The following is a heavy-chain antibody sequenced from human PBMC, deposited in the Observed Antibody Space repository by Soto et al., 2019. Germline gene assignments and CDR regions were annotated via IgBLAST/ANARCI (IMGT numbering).Heavy chain of an antibody. V-gene: IGHV3-13*01. J-gene: IGHJ6*02. Sequence: PWGSPRHSCAASVFTVSNYDMHGVRQDTGKGLEWVSGITTAGDTYYAGSVKGRFTISREKAKNSLYLQMNSLSAGDTAVYYCARELHGGSYGMDVWGQGTTVTVSS. CDR1: VFTVSNYD. CDR3: ARELHGGSYGMDV. CDR2: ITTAGDT.